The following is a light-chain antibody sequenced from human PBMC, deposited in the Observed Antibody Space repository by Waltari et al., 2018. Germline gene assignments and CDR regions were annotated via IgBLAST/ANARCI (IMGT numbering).Light chain of an antibody. V-gene: IGKV1-5*03. CDR3: QQYNSYRIT. J-gene: IGKJ5*01. Sequence: DIQMTQSPSTLSASVGDRVTITCRASQSISSWLAWYQQKPGKAPKLLIYKASSLESGVPSRCSGSGSGTEFTLTISSLQPDDFATYYCQQYNSYRITFGQGTRLEIK. CDR1: QSISSW. CDR2: KAS.